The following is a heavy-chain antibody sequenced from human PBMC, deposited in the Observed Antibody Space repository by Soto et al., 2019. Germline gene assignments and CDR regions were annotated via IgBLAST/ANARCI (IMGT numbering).Heavy chain of an antibody. D-gene: IGHD6-25*01. V-gene: IGHV1-2*02. J-gene: IGHJ2*01. CDR3: AREGGAAPGARREWYLYR. CDR1: GYPLTDFY. CDR2: INPHTGDT. Sequence: QVQLVQSGAEVKKPGASVTVSCKTSGYPLTDFYIHWVRQAPGPGLEWMSWINPHTGDTNTALKFQGRVTMTRDTSINTAFMELTRLSSDDTAVYYCAREGGAAPGARREWYLYRWGRGTLVSVSS.